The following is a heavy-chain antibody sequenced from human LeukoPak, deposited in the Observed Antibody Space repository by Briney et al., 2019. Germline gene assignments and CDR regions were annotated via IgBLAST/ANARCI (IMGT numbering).Heavy chain of an antibody. Sequence: SETLSLTCAVSGGSISSSNWWSWVRQPPGKGLEWIGEIYHSGSTNYNPSLKSRVTISVDKSKNRFSLKLSSVTAADTAVYYCARDRIVVVPAAMDYYYYGMDVWGKGTTVTVSS. V-gene: IGHV4-4*02. CDR3: ARDRIVVVPAAMDYYYYGMDV. D-gene: IGHD2-2*01. CDR2: IYHSGST. J-gene: IGHJ6*04. CDR1: GGSISSSNW.